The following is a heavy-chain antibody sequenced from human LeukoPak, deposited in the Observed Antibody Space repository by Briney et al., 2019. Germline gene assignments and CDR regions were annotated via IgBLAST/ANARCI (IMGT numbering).Heavy chain of an antibody. V-gene: IGHV4-34*01. CDR2: INHSGST. D-gene: IGHD2-15*01. CDR1: GGSFSGYY. CDR3: AIPGTDCSGGSCYRPSFFDY. J-gene: IGHJ4*02. Sequence: SETLSLTCAVYGGSFSGYYWSWIRQPPGKGLEWIGEINHSGSTNYNPSLKSRVTISVDTSKNQFSLKLSSVTAADTAVYYYAIPGTDCSGGSCYRPSFFDYWGQGTLVTVSS.